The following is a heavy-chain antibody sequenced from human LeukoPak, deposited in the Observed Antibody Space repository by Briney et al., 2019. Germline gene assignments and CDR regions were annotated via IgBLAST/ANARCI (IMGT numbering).Heavy chain of an antibody. V-gene: IGHV4-34*01. CDR2: INHSGST. Sequence: SETLSLTCAVYGGSFSGYYWSWIRQPPGKGLEWIGEINHSGSTNYNPSLKSRVTISVETSKNQFSLKLSSVTAADTAVYYCARAAGDRRFDYWGEGTLVTVSS. D-gene: IGHD2-21*01. CDR1: GGSFSGYY. J-gene: IGHJ4*02. CDR3: ARAAGDRRFDY.